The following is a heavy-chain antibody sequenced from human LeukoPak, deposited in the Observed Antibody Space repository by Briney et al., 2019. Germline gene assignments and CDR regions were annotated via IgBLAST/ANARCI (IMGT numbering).Heavy chain of an antibody. Sequence: ASVKVSCKASGGTFSSYAISRVRQAPGQGLEWMGWISVYSGNTKYSEKFQGRVTMTTETSTRTAYMELRSLRSDDTAVYYCARVIPTADGTLEGVSDIWGQGTMVTVSS. J-gene: IGHJ3*02. CDR3: ARVIPTADGTLEGVSDI. CDR1: GGTFSSYA. D-gene: IGHD6-13*01. CDR2: ISVYSGNT. V-gene: IGHV1-18*01.